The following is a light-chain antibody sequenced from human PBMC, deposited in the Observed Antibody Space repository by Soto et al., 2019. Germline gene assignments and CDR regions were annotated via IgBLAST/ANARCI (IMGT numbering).Light chain of an antibody. CDR1: QSVGNNY. CDR3: QQCATSPLT. Sequence: EIVLTQSPGTLSLSPGERATLSCRASQSVGNNYLAWFQQKPGQAPRLLIDDASYRVNGIPDRFSGSGSGTDFTLTISRLEPEDFAVYYCQQCATSPLTFGGGTKVEIK. J-gene: IGKJ4*01. CDR2: DAS. V-gene: IGKV3-20*01.